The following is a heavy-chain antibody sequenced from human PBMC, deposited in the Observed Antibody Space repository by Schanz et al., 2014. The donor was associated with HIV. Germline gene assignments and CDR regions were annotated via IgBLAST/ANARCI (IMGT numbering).Heavy chain of an antibody. J-gene: IGHJ5*02. CDR1: GFTFRNYG. CDR2: IWYDGTKI. CDR3: AREYYSRNWNWFDP. D-gene: IGHD6-13*01. V-gene: IGHV3-33*01. Sequence: QVHLVESGGGVVQPGKSLRLSCAASGFTFRNYGIHWVRQAPGKGLEWVAVIWYDGTKIDYADSVKGRFTVSRDNSKNMLYLQMNSLRAEDTAVYYCAREYYSRNWNWFDPWGQGTLVTVSS.